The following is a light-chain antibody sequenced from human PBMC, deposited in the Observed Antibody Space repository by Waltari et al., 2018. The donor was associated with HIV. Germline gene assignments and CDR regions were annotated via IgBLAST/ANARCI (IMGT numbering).Light chain of an antibody. CDR1: QSISKW. J-gene: IGKJ1*01. Sequence: DIQMTHSLSPRSASSGARVRTTCRASQSISKWLAWYQQKPGQATKLLIYRASPVESGVPSRFSGSGSETEFTLTINNLQPDDFATYYCQQYSAFPWTFGQGAKVEIK. CDR3: QQYSAFPWT. CDR2: RAS. V-gene: IGKV1-5*03.